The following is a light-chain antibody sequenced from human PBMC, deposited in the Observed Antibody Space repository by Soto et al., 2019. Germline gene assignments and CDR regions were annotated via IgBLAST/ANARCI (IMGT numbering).Light chain of an antibody. J-gene: IGKJ3*01. CDR2: AAS. V-gene: IGKV1-39*01. Sequence: DIQMTQSPSSLSASVGDRVTITCRASQSISSYLNWYQQKPGKAPQLLNYAASSLQSGVPSRFSGSRSGTDFTLTISSLQPEDFATYYCQQSYSTPFTFGPGTKVDI. CDR1: QSISSY. CDR3: QQSYSTPFT.